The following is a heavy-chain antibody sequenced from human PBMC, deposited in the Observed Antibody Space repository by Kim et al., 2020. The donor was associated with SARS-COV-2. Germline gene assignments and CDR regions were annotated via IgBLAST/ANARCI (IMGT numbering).Heavy chain of an antibody. CDR2: ISSSSSYI. J-gene: IGHJ4*02. D-gene: IGHD3-3*01. V-gene: IGHV3-21*01. Sequence: GGSLRLSCAASGFTFSSYSMNWVRQAPGKGLEWVSSISSSSSYIYYADSVKGRFTISRDNAKNSLYLQMNSLRAEDTAVYYCARAIVGFLEWFPDRYYFDYWGQGTLVTVSS. CDR1: GFTFSSYS. CDR3: ARAIVGFLEWFPDRYYFDY.